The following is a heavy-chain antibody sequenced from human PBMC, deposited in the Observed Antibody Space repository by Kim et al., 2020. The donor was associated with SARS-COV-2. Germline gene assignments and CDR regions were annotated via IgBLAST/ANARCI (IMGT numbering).Heavy chain of an antibody. CDR3: AKDYGSGHRYNWFDP. CDR1: GFTFSSYA. Sequence: GGSLRLSCAASGFTFSSYAMSWVRQAPGKGLEWVSGISGGGSSTYYADSVKGRFTISRDNSKNTLYLQMNSLRAEDTAVYYCAKDYGSGHRYNWFDPCGPGALVTVSS. J-gene: IGHJ5*02. D-gene: IGHD3-10*01. CDR2: ISGGGSST. V-gene: IGHV3-23*01.